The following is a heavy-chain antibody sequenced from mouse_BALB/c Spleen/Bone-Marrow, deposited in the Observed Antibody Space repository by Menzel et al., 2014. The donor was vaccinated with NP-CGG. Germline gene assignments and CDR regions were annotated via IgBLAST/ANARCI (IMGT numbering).Heavy chain of an antibody. CDR3: ARSPSTMITGGFAY. J-gene: IGHJ3*01. D-gene: IGHD2-4*01. CDR1: GFSLTSXG. Sequence: VKLQESGPGLVAPSQSLSIPCTLSGFSLTSXGXHWVXQPPXXGXXWLVVIWSDGSTTYNSALKSRLSISKDNSKSQVFLKMNSLQTDDTAMYYCARSPSTMITGGFAYWGQGTLVTVSA. V-gene: IGHV2-6*03. CDR2: IWSDGST.